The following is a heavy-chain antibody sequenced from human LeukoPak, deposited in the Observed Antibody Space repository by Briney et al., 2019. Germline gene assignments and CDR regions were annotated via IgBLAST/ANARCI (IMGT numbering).Heavy chain of an antibody. D-gene: IGHD1-7*01. J-gene: IGHJ3*02. CDR1: GGSISSGGYY. CDR3: ARWGNRLELGRDAFDI. CDR2: IYYSGST. Sequence: NPSETLSLTCTVSGGSISSGGYYWRWIRQPPGKGLEWIGYIYYSGSTNYNPSLKSRVTISVDTSKNQFSLKLSSMTAADTAVYYCARWGNRLELGRDAFDIWGQGTMVTVSS. V-gene: IGHV4-61*08.